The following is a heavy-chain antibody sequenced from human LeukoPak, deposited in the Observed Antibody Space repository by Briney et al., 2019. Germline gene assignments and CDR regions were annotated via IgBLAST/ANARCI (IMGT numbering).Heavy chain of an antibody. Sequence: ASVKVSCKASGYTFTSYAMNWVRQAPGQGLEWMGWINTNTGNPTYSQSFTRRFVFSFDTSVSTAYLQISSLKAEDTAVYYCARVRQVKVLYLRLHYYMDVGGKGTTVTVSS. CDR2: INTNTGNP. CDR3: ARVRQVKVLYLRLHYYMDV. CDR1: GYTFTSYA. V-gene: IGHV7-4-1*02. J-gene: IGHJ6*03. D-gene: IGHD2-21*01.